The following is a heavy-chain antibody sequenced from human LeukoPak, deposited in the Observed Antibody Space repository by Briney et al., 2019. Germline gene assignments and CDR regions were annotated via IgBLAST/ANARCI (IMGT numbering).Heavy chain of an antibody. Sequence: SVKVSCKASGGTFSSYAISWVRQAPGQGLEWMGRIIPILGIANYAQKFQGRVTITADKSTSTVYMELSSLRSEDTAVYYCARTNKYSGSSYGMDVWGQGTTVTASS. J-gene: IGHJ6*02. D-gene: IGHD1-26*01. CDR2: IIPILGIA. CDR1: GGTFSSYA. CDR3: ARTNKYSGSSYGMDV. V-gene: IGHV1-69*04.